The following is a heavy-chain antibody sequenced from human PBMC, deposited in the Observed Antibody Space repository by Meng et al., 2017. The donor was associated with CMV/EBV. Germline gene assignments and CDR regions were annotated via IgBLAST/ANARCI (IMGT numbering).Heavy chain of an antibody. V-gene: IGHV3-23*01. J-gene: IGHJ3*02. Sequence: GESLKISCAASGFTFSSYAMSWVRQAPGKGLEWVSAISGSGGSTYYADSVKGRFTISRDNSKNTLYLQMNSLRVEDTAVYYCAKVTGRCSSTSCYFDAFDIWGQGTMVTVSS. D-gene: IGHD2-2*01. CDR2: ISGSGGST. CDR1: GFTFSSYA. CDR3: AKVTGRCSSTSCYFDAFDI.